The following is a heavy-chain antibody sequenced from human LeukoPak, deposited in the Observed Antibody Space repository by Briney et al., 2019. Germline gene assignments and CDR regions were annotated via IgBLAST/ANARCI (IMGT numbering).Heavy chain of an antibody. V-gene: IGHV3-23*01. CDR2: ISGSGGST. CDR3: SGHGSSSY. J-gene: IGHJ4*02. D-gene: IGHD6-13*01. Sequence: QSGGSLRLSCAASGFTFSSYAMSWVRQAPGKGLEWVSAISGSGGSTYYAESVKGRFTISRDNSKNTLYLQMNSLRAEDTALYYASGHGSSSYWGQGTLVAVSS. CDR1: GFTFSSYA.